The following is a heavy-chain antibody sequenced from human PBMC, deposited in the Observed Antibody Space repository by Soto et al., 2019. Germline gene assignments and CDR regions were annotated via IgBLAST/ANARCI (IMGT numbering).Heavy chain of an antibody. CDR2: IWYDGSNK. D-gene: IGHD3-10*01. V-gene: IGHV3-33*01. CDR3: ARDRAGWYFVL. CDR1: GFTFSSYG. Sequence: QVQLVESGGGVVQPGRSLRLSCAASGFTFSSYGMHWVRQAPGKGLEWVAVIWYDGSNKYYADSVKGRFTISRDNSKNTLYLQMNSLRAEDTAVYYCARDRAGWYFVLWGRGTLVTVSS. J-gene: IGHJ2*01.